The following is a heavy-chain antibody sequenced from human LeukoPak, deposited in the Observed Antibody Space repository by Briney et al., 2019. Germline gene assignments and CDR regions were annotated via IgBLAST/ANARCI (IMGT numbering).Heavy chain of an antibody. V-gene: IGHV1-18*01. J-gene: IGHJ4*02. D-gene: IGHD5-12*01. CDR1: GYTFTIYG. Sequence: ASVRVFCKASGYTFTIYGIRWVRQAPGQGLEWMEWISANNDNTIYAQKLQGRVTMTTDTSTSTAYMELRSLRSDDTAVYYCARDLLAMIPSFSAEYWGQGTLVTVSS. CDR2: ISANNDNT. CDR3: ARDLLAMIPSFSAEY.